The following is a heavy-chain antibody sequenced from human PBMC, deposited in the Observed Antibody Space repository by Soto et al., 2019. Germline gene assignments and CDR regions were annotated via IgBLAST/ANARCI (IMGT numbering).Heavy chain of an antibody. Sequence: QVQLVESGGGLVKPGGSLRLSCATSGFTFSDNDMSWIRKAPVKGLEWVSYISSSGSTIYYADTVKCRFTISRDNAKNSMYLQMNSMRAEDTAVYYCARAHTLRYPAYFDYWGQGTLVTVSS. CDR3: ARAHTLRYPAYFDY. V-gene: IGHV3-11*01. CDR2: ISSSGSTI. D-gene: IGHD3-9*01. CDR1: GFTFSDND. J-gene: IGHJ4*02.